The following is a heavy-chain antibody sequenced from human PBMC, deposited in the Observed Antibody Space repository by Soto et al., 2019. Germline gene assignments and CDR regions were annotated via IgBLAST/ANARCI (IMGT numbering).Heavy chain of an antibody. Sequence: QVQLVQSGTEVKKPGASVTVSCKSSGYTFTDFYLHWLRQATGQGLEWVGWINPKTGDTKSSQRFQGRVTMSRDTSVSTAYIDLASLTSDDTAMYYCATGTNGTTGWYHPWGQGTRVTV. CDR1: GYTFTDFY. V-gene: IGHV1-2*02. CDR3: ATGTNGTTGWYHP. CDR2: INPKTGDT. J-gene: IGHJ5*02. D-gene: IGHD1-1*01.